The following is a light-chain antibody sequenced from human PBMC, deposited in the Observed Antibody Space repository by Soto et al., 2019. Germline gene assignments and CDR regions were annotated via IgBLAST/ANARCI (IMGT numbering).Light chain of an antibody. V-gene: IGKV1-39*01. CDR3: QPSYSTPIT. J-gene: IGKJ5*01. Sequence: DIQMTQSPSSLSASVGDRVTITCRASQSISSYLNWYQQKPGKAPKLLIYAASSLQSGVPSRFSGSGSGTDFTLTISSLQPEDFATYYCQPSYSTPITSGQGTRLEIK. CDR2: AAS. CDR1: QSISSY.